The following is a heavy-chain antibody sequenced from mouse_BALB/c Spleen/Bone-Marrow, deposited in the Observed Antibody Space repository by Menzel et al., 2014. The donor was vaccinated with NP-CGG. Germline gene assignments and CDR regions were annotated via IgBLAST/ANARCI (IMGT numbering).Heavy chain of an antibody. CDR1: GFTFSSYT. CDR2: ISSGGSYT. V-gene: IGHV5-6-4*01. J-gene: IGHJ4*01. Sequence: EVKLMESGGGLVKPGGSLKLSCAASGFTFSSYTMSWVRQTPEKRLEWVTTISSGGSYTYYPDSVKGRFTISRDNAKNTLYLQMSSLKSEDTAMYYCTRDPFYYGSSYATDYWGQGTSVTVSS. CDR3: TRDPFYYGSSYATDY. D-gene: IGHD1-1*01.